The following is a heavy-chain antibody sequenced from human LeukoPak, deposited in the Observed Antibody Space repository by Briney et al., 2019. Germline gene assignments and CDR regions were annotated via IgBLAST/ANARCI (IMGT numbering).Heavy chain of an antibody. CDR1: GFTFSSYW. J-gene: IGHJ4*02. Sequence: PGGSLRLSCAASGFTFSSYWMHWVRQAPGKGLEWVSAISDSDSYTYYADSVKGRFTISRDNSKNTLYLQMNSLRAEDTAVYYCAKDRANYYDNNDYYLLADYWGQGTLVTVSS. D-gene: IGHD3-22*01. V-gene: IGHV3-23*01. CDR2: ISDSDSYT. CDR3: AKDRANYYDNNDYYLLADY.